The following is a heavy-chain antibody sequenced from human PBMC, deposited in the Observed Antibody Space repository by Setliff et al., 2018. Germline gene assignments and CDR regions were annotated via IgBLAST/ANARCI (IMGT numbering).Heavy chain of an antibody. CDR1: SSSSYY. Sequence: SSSSYYCGWIRQPPGKGLERLANINEDGSHKWYVDSVKGRFTISRDNAKNSLYLQMNSLRAEDTAVYYCASGSLTRGVNYYWGQGTLVTVSS. V-gene: IGHV3-7*01. J-gene: IGHJ4*02. CDR3: ASGSLTRGVNYY. D-gene: IGHD3-10*01. CDR2: INEDGSHK.